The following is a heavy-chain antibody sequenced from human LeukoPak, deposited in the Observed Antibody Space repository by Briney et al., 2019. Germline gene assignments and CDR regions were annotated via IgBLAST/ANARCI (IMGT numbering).Heavy chain of an antibody. D-gene: IGHD2-2*01. J-gene: IGHJ4*02. CDR2: INTDTENP. V-gene: IGHV7-4-1*02. Sequence: ASVKVSCKASGYTFTSSAVNWVRQAPGQGLEWMGWINTDTENPTYAQGFTGRFVFSLDTSVSTAYLQISSLKAEDTAVYYCARQGPGYCGTTSCYGVDYWGQGTLVTVSS. CDR1: GYTFTSSA. CDR3: ARQGPGYCGTTSCYGVDY.